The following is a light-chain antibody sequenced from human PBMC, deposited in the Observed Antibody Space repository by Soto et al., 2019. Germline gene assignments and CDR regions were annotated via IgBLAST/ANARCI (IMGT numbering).Light chain of an antibody. J-gene: IGKJ1*01. CDR3: HQYNHWPPLT. CDR1: QSVSSN. CDR2: GAS. V-gene: IGKV3-15*01. Sequence: EIVMTQSPATLSVSPGERATLSCRASQSVSSNLAWYQQKPGQAPRLLIYGASTRATGIPARFSGSGSGTEFTLTINSLQSEDFAVYYCHQYNHWPPLTFGQGTKVEIK.